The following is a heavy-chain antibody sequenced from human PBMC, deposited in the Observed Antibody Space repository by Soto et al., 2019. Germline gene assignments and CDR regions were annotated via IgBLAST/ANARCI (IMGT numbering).Heavy chain of an antibody. CDR2: IYYSGST. D-gene: IGHD3-10*01. J-gene: IGHJ4*02. CDR1: GGSISSGGYY. Sequence: SETLSLTCTISGGSISSGGYYWSWIRQHPGKGLEWIGYIYYSGSTYYNPSLKSRVTISVDTSKNQFSLKLSSVTAADTAVYYCAREVISGGGVDYWGQGTLVTVSS. V-gene: IGHV4-31*03. CDR3: AREVISGGGVDY.